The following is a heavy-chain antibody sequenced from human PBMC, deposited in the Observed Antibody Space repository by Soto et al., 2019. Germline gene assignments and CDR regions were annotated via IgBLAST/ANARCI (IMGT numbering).Heavy chain of an antibody. D-gene: IGHD3-3*01. CDR2: INPNSGGT. Sequence: ASVKVSCKASGYTFTGYYMHWVRQAPGQGLEWMGWINPNSGGTNYAQKFQGWVTMTRDTSISTAYMELSRLRSDDTAVYYCARDYDFWSGYAHWFDPWGQGTLVTV. CDR3: ARDYDFWSGYAHWFDP. J-gene: IGHJ5*02. CDR1: GYTFTGYY. V-gene: IGHV1-2*04.